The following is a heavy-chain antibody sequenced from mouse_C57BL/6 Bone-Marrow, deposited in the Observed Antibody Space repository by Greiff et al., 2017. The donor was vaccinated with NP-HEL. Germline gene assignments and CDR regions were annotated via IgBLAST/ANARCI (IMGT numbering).Heavy chain of an antibody. V-gene: IGHV1-15*01. CDR3: TRSAPYDYDGGDY. D-gene: IGHD2-4*01. J-gene: IGHJ4*01. CDR1: GYTFTDYE. CDR2: IDPETGGT. Sequence: QVQLKESGAELVRPGASVTLSCKASGYTFTDYEMHWVKQTPVHGLEWIGAIDPETGGTAYNQKFKGKAILTADKSSSTAYMELRSLTSEDSAVYYCTRSAPYDYDGGDYWGQGTSVTVSS.